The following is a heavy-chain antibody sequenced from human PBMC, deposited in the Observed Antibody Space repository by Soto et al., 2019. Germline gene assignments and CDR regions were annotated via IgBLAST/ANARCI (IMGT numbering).Heavy chain of an antibody. CDR1: GYTFTSYG. Sequence: ASVKVFCTASGYTFTSYGIISVRQAPGQGLEWMGWISAYNGNTNYAQKLQGRVTMTTDTSTSTAYMELRSLRSDDTAVYYCARDGGHGDYVSGMDVRGQGTTVTVSS. CDR2: ISAYNGNT. V-gene: IGHV1-18*01. D-gene: IGHD3-16*01. CDR3: ARDGGHGDYVSGMDV. J-gene: IGHJ6*02.